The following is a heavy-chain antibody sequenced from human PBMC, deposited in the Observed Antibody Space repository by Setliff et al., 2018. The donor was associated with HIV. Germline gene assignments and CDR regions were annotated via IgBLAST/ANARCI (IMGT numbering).Heavy chain of an antibody. CDR1: GYTFTSYG. V-gene: IGHV1-18*01. Sequence: ASVKVSCKASGYTFTSYGISWVRQAPGQGLEWMGWISAYSGNTNYAQKLQGRVTMTTDTSTCTAYMELRSLRSDDTAVYYCARVAWYYSFWSGLGDAFDIWGQGTMVTV. CDR2: ISAYSGNT. CDR3: ARVAWYYSFWSGLGDAFDI. J-gene: IGHJ3*02. D-gene: IGHD3-3*01.